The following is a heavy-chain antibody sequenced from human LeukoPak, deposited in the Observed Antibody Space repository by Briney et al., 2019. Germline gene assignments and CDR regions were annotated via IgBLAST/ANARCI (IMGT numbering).Heavy chain of an antibody. Sequence: GGSLRLSCAASGFTFSSYGMHWVRQAPGKGLEWVAVISYDGSNKYYADSVKGRFTISRGNSKNTLYLQMNSLRAEDTAVYYCAREVAGFDYWGQGTLVTVSS. D-gene: IGHD6-19*01. CDR2: ISYDGSNK. CDR3: AREVAGFDY. CDR1: GFTFSSYG. J-gene: IGHJ4*02. V-gene: IGHV3-30*03.